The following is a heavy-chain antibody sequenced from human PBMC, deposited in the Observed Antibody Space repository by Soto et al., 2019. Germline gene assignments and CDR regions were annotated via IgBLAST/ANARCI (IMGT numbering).Heavy chain of an antibody. D-gene: IGHD3-16*02. J-gene: IGHJ4*02. Sequence: PSETLSLTCTVSGGSISSYYWSWIRQPAGKGLEWIGRIYTSGSTNYNPSLKSRVTMSVDTSKNQFSLKLSSVTAADTAVYYCARAKGYDYVWGSYRYEYFDYWGQGTLVTVSS. CDR1: GGSISSYY. V-gene: IGHV4-4*07. CDR2: IYTSGST. CDR3: ARAKGYDYVWGSYRYEYFDY.